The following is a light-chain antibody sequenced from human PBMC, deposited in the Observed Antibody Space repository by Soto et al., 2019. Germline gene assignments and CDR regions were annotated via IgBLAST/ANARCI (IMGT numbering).Light chain of an antibody. J-gene: IGKJ4*02. CDR2: GAS. V-gene: IGKV3-20*01. Sequence: EVVLTQSPGTLSLSPGERATLSCRASQRVSSNYLAWYQHKPGQAPRLLIFGASNRATGIPDRFSGSGSGTDFPLTISGLEPEDFAVYYYHQYSRLTLRLGGGTKV. CDR1: QRVSSNY. CDR3: HQYSRLTLR.